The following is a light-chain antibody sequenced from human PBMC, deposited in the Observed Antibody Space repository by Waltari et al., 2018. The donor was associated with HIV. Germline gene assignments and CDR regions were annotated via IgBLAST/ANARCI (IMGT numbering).Light chain of an antibody. CDR2: WAS. J-gene: IGKJ4*01. CDR3: QQYFTAPLT. Sequence: DIVMTQSPESLALSLGEKATINSYSTQRVFYYFNNKNYLDWYQQKSGQPPKLLIYWASNRESGVSDRFSGSGSGADFTLTINSLQAEDVAVYYCQQYFTAPLTFGGGTKVEIK. CDR1: QRVFYYFNNKNY. V-gene: IGKV4-1*01.